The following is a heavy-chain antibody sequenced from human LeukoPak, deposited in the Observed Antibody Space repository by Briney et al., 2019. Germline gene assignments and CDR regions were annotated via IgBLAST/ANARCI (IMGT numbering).Heavy chain of an antibody. V-gene: IGHV1-8*01. Sequence: ASVKVSCKASGYTSTSYDINWVRQATGQGLEWMGWMNPNSGNTGYAQKFQGRVTMTRNTSISTVYMELSSLRSEDTAVYYCARKYYYDSSGYYSVGVLDPWGQGTLVTVSS. J-gene: IGHJ5*02. CDR2: MNPNSGNT. D-gene: IGHD3-22*01. CDR1: GYTSTSYD. CDR3: ARKYYYDSSGYYSVGVLDP.